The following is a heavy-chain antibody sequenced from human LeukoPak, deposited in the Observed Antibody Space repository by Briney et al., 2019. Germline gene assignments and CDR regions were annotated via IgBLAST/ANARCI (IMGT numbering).Heavy chain of an antibody. CDR3: AKDMLAYYYDSSGPYYFDY. CDR1: GFTFRSYA. Sequence: GGSLRLSCAASGFTFRSYARSWVRQAPGKGLEWVSAISGSGGSTYYADSVKGRFTISRDNSKNTLYLQMNSLRAEDTAVYYCAKDMLAYYYDSSGPYYFDYWGQGTLVTVSS. CDR2: ISGSGGST. D-gene: IGHD3-22*01. J-gene: IGHJ4*02. V-gene: IGHV3-23*01.